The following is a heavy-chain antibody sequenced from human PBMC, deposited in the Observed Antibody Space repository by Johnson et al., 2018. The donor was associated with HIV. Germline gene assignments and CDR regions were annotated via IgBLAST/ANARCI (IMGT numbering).Heavy chain of an antibody. Sequence: QVQLVESGGGLVQPGGSLRLSCAASGFTFSRYTMHWVRQAPGKGLEWVAFIRYDGSNKYYADSVKGRFTISRDNSKNTLYLQMNSLRAEDTAVYYCASTSSGWFYAVDIWGQGTMVTVSS. CDR2: IRYDGSNK. D-gene: IGHD6-19*01. CDR1: GFTFSRYT. CDR3: ASTSSGWFYAVDI. J-gene: IGHJ3*02. V-gene: IGHV3-30*02.